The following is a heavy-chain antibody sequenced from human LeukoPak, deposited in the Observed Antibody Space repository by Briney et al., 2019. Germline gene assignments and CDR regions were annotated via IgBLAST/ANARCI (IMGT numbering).Heavy chain of an antibody. Sequence: SETLSLTCTVSGGFISSYYWSWIRQPPGEGLEWIGYIFYSGSTNYNPSRRSRLTISVDTSKNQFSLRLSSVTAADTAVYYCARHTDRAYYFDYWGQGTLVTVSS. D-gene: IGHD2-8*02. CDR2: IFYSGST. V-gene: IGHV4-59*08. J-gene: IGHJ4*02. CDR1: GGFISSYY. CDR3: ARHTDRAYYFDY.